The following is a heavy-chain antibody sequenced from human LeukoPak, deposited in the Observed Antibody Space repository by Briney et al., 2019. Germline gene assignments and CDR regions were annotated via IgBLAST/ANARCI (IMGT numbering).Heavy chain of an antibody. V-gene: IGHV3-43D*03. D-gene: IGHD6-19*01. CDR2: ISWDGGST. CDR1: GFTFDDYA. Sequence: GGSLRLSCAASGFTFDDYAMHWVRQAPGKGLEWVSLISWDGGSTYYADSVKGRFTISRDNAKSSLYLQMNSLRPEDTAVYYCASPSVRTAHGFDFWGQGTMVTVSS. J-gene: IGHJ3*01. CDR3: ASPSVRTAHGFDF.